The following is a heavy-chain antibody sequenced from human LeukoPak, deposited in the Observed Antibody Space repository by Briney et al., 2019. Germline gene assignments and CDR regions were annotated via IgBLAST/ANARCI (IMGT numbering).Heavy chain of an antibody. V-gene: IGHV4-59*12. D-gene: IGHD3-22*01. CDR2: IYYSGST. Sequence: SETLSLTCTVSGGSISSYYWSWIRQPPGKGLEWIGYIYYSGSTNYNPSLKSRVTISVDTSKNQFSLKLSSVTAADTAVYYCARDGNYYDSSGYYYGSWGQGTLVTVSS. CDR1: GGSISSYY. J-gene: IGHJ5*02. CDR3: ARDGNYYDSSGYYYGS.